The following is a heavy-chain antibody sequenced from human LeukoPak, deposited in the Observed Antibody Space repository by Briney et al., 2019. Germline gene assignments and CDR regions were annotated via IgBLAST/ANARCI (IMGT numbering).Heavy chain of an antibody. J-gene: IGHJ4*02. CDR1: GGSISSSSYY. V-gene: IGHV4-39*01. D-gene: IGHD6-19*01. CDR3: ARQGEDSSGWPLGFDY. Sequence: SETLSLTCTVSGGSISSSSYYWGWIRQPPGKGLEWIGSIYYSGSTYYNPSLKSRVTISVDTSKNQFSLKLSSVTAADTAVYYCARQGEDSSGWPLGFDYWGQGTLVTVSS. CDR2: IYYSGST.